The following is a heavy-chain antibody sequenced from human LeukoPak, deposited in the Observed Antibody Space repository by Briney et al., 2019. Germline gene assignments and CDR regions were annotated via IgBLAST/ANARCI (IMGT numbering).Heavy chain of an antibody. CDR2: MNPNSGNT. J-gene: IGHJ4*02. V-gene: IGHV1-8*03. D-gene: IGHD6-13*01. CDR1: GYTFTSYD. CDR3: ARVVRGAAGRVY. Sequence: GASVKVSCKASGYTFTSYDISWVRQATGQGLEWMGWMNPNSGNTGYAQKFQGRVTITRNTSISTAYMELSSLRSEDTAVYYCARVVRGAAGRVYWGQGTLVTVSS.